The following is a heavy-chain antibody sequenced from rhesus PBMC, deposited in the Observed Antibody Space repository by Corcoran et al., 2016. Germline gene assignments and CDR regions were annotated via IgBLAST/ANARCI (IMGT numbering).Heavy chain of an antibody. Sequence: EVQLVESGGGLVQPGGSLRLSCAAFGFTFSYYYMYWVRQAPGKGLEWVGFIRSKAYGGTAEYAASVKGRFTISRDDSKSIAYLQMSSLKTEDTAVYYCAKGGGTYYGLDSWGQGVVVTVSS. V-gene: IGHV3-184*01. J-gene: IGHJ6*01. CDR1: GFTFSYYY. CDR3: AKGGGTYYGLDS. CDR2: IRSKAYGGTA.